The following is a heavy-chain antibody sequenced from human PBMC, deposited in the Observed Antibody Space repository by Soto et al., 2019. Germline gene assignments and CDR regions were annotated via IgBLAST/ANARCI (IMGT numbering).Heavy chain of an antibody. J-gene: IGHJ3*02. CDR3: ARDRSDSSRADSFDI. CDR1: GFAVIDNY. CDR2: IYRGLAT. V-gene: IGHV3-53*01. D-gene: IGHD6-25*01. Sequence: PGGSLRLSCAVSGFAVIDNYMSWVRQAPGKGLEWVSVIYRGLATHYADSVKGRFTISRDDSKNTVYLQMNSLRAEDTAVYYCARDRSDSSRADSFDIWGQGTVVTVSS.